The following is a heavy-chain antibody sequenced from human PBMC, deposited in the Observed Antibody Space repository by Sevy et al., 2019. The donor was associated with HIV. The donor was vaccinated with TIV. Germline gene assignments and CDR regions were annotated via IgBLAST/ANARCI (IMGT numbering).Heavy chain of an antibody. CDR2: IFHSGNT. CDR1: GASISSGVYS. D-gene: IGHD4-17*01. Sequence: SETLSLTCAVSGASISSGVYSWNWIRQPPGKGLEWIGYIFHSGNTYYNPSLKSRVTISVDRSNNHYSLKMRSVTAAETAVYYCARDGGTMTTPGCLDFWGQGIMVTVSS. V-gene: IGHV4-30-2*01. CDR3: ARDGGTMTTPGCLDF. J-gene: IGHJ3*01.